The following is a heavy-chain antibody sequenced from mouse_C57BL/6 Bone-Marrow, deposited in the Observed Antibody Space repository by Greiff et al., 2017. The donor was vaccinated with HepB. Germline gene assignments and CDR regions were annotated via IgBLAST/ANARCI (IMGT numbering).Heavy chain of an antibody. Sequence: QVQLKQPGAELVKPGASVKLSCKASGYTFTSYWMHWVKQRPGRGLEWIGRIDPNSGGTKYNEKFKSKATLTVDKPSSTAYMQLSSLTSEDSAVYYCARRNIYYDYDDGFDYWGQGTTLTVSS. CDR3: ARRNIYYDYDDGFDY. CDR2: IDPNSGGT. CDR1: GYTFTSYW. J-gene: IGHJ2*01. D-gene: IGHD2-4*01. V-gene: IGHV1-72*01.